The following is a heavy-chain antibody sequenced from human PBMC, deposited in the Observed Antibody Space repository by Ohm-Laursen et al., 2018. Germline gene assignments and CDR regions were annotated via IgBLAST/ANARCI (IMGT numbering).Heavy chain of an antibody. D-gene: IGHD3-10*01. V-gene: IGHV1-69*06. CDR3: ARDQGYYYGSGSYYAL. Sequence: SSVKVSCKASGGTFSSYAISWVRQAPGQGLEWMGGIIPIFGTANYAQKFQGRVTITADKSTSTAYMELSSLRSEDTAVYYCARDQGYYYGSGSYYALWGQGTLVTVSS. CDR2: IIPIFGTA. J-gene: IGHJ4*02. CDR1: GGTFSSYA.